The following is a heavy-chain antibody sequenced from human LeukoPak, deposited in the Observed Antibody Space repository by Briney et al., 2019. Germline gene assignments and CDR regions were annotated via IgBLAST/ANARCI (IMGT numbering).Heavy chain of an antibody. CDR1: GFTFSSYA. CDR2: ISRNGGST. Sequence: GGSLRLSCSASGFTFSSYAMHWVRQAPGKGLEYVSAISRNGGSTYYADSVKGRFTISRDKSKNTLYLQMRSLRAEDTAVYYCAKDVGRMGELSYFDYWGQGTLVTVSS. V-gene: IGHV3-64*04. J-gene: IGHJ4*02. D-gene: IGHD3-16*02. CDR3: AKDVGRMGELSYFDY.